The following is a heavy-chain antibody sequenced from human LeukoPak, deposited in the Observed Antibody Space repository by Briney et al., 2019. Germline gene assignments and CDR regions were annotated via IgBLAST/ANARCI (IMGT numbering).Heavy chain of an antibody. CDR2: IKQDGSEK. CDR3: ARDRPKGYCSNGVCGYYYYMDV. V-gene: IGHV3-7*01. D-gene: IGHD2-8*01. Sequence: GGSLRLSCAASGFTFSSYWMSWVRQAPGKGLEWVANIKQDGSEKYYVDSVKGRFTISRDNAKNSLYPQMNSLRAEDTAVYYCARDRPKGYCSNGVCGYYYYMDVWGKGTTVTVSS. J-gene: IGHJ6*03. CDR1: GFTFSSYW.